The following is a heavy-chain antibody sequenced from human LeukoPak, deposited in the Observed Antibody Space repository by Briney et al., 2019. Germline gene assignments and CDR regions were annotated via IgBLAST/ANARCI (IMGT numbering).Heavy chain of an antibody. J-gene: IGHJ5*02. CDR3: AGYCSTTTCYSSPNWFDP. CDR1: GFTFSSYG. D-gene: IGHD2-2*01. Sequence: PGGSLRLSCAASGFTFSSYGMSWVRQAPGKGLEWISGISGSGYNTYYADSVKGRFTISRDNSKNTLYLQMNSLRAEDTAVYYCAGYCSTTTCYSSPNWFDPWGQGTLVTVS. CDR2: ISGSGYNT. V-gene: IGHV3-23*01.